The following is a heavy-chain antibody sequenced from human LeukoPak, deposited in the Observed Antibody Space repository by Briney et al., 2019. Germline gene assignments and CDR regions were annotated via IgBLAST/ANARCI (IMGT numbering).Heavy chain of an antibody. CDR2: IFYSGST. CDR3: ASYSSSWTGASHFDY. J-gene: IGHJ4*02. D-gene: IGHD6-13*01. V-gene: IGHV4-39*07. Sequence: SETLSLTCTVSSGSISTSNYYWGWVRQPPGKALEWIGNIFYSGSTYYSPSLKSRVTISIDTSKNQFSLKLSSVTAADTAVYYCASYSSSWTGASHFDYWGQGTLVTVSS. CDR1: SGSISTSNYY.